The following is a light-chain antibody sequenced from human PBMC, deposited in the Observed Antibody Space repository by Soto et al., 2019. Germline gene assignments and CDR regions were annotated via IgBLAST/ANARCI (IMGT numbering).Light chain of an antibody. V-gene: IGLV3-1*01. J-gene: IGLJ1*01. CDR1: KLGDKY. Sequence: SYELTQPPSVSVSPGQTASITCSGDKLGDKYACWYQQKPGQSPVLVIYQDSKRPSGIPEQFSGSNSGNTATLTISGTQAMDEADYYCQAWDSSTAFYVFGTGTKVTVL. CDR3: QAWDSSTAFYV. CDR2: QDS.